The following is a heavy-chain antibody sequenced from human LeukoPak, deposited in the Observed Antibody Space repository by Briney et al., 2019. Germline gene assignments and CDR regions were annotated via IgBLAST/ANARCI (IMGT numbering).Heavy chain of an antibody. V-gene: IGHV1-69*13. Sequence: ASVKVSCKASGGTSSSYAISWVRQAPGQGLEWMGGIIPIFGTANYAQKFQGRVTITADESTSTAYMELSSLRSEDTAVYYCASRTVVTPRAFDIWGQGTMVTVSS. CDR1: GGTSSSYA. CDR2: IIPIFGTA. D-gene: IGHD4-23*01. CDR3: ASRTVVTPRAFDI. J-gene: IGHJ3*02.